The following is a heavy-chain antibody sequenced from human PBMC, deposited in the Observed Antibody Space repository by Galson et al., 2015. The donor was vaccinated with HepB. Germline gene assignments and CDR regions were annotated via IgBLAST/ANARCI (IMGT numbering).Heavy chain of an antibody. CDR2: ISGSGGST. CDR1: GFTFSSYA. J-gene: IGHJ4*02. CDR3: AKDKAYSSTLAPFDY. Sequence: SLRLSCAASGFTFSSYAMSWVRQAPGKGLEWVSAISGSGGSTYYADSVKGRFTISRDNSKNTLYLQMNSLRAEDTAIYYCAKDKAYSSTLAPFDYWGQGTLVTVSS. D-gene: IGHD6-13*01. V-gene: IGHV3-23*01.